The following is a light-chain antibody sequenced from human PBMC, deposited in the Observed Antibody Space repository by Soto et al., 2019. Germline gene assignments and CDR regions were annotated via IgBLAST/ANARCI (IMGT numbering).Light chain of an antibody. CDR2: NAF. CDR3: MQGTHWHPVT. Sequence: DVVMTQSPLSLPVTLGQPASISCRSSQSLVYSDGNAYLSWFQQRPGQSPRRLIYNAFNRDSGGPHRFSGSGSGAEFTLKISRVEAEDVGIYYCMQGTHWHPVTFGQGTKLEIK. V-gene: IGKV2-30*01. CDR1: QSLVYSDGNAY. J-gene: IGKJ2*01.